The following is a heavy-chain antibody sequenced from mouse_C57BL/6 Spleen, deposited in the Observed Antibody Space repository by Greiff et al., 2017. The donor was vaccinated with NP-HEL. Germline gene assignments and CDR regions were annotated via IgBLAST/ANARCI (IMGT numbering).Heavy chain of an antibody. CDR1: GYSFTDYN. V-gene: IGHV1-39*01. D-gene: IGHD3-2*02. CDR3: ARETLDSSGYWFAY. J-gene: IGHJ3*01. CDR2: INPNYGPT. Sequence: VQLQQSGPELVQPGASVKISCTASGYSFTDYNMYWVKQRNGKSLEWIGVINPNYGPTSYNQKFKGKATLTVDQATSTDYMQLNSLTSEDSAVYYCARETLDSSGYWFAYWGQGTLVTVSA.